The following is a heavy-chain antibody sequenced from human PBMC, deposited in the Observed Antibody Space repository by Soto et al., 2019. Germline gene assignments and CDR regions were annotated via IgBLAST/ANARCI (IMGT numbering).Heavy chain of an antibody. Sequence: QVQLLQSGAEVKNPGASVKVSCKASGYTFTNYGVSWVRQAPGQGPEWMGWISGYNGNTIYAQTLQGRVTMTTDTSTSTAYMELRSLRSDDTAVYYCARGGSSWSAEYYQHWGQGTLVIVSS. J-gene: IGHJ1*01. CDR3: ARGGSSWSAEYYQH. D-gene: IGHD6-13*01. CDR2: ISGYNGNT. V-gene: IGHV1-18*01. CDR1: GYTFTNYG.